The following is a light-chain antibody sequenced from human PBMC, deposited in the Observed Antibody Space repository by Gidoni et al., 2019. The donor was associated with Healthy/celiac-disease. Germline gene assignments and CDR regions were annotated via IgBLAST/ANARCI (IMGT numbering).Light chain of an antibody. V-gene: IGKV1-5*03. CDR3: QQYNSYSPLT. CDR1: QSISSW. CDR2: KAS. J-gene: IGKJ4*01. Sequence: DIQMTQSPSTLSASVGDRVTITCRASQSISSWLAWYQQKPGKAPKLLLYKASSLESGVPSRFSGSGSGTEFTLTISSLQPDDFATYYCQQYNSYSPLTFGGXTKVEIK.